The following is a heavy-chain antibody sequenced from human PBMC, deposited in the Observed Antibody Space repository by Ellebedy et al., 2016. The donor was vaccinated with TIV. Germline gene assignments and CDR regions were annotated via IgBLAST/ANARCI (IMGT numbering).Heavy chain of an antibody. CDR1: GASISNYY. CDR2: ISHMGGT. J-gene: IGHJ4*02. Sequence: MPSETLSLTCPVPGASISNYYWSWIRQPPGKLLEWNGYISHMGGTNCNPSLKSRVTFSVDRSKNQFSLPLTSVTAADTAVYYCTRHGGPDSYAGSWGQGILVTVSS. V-gene: IGHV4-59*08. D-gene: IGHD3-16*01. CDR3: TRHGGPDSYAGS.